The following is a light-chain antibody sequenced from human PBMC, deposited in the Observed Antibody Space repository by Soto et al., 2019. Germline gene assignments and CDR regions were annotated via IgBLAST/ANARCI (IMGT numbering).Light chain of an antibody. J-gene: IGKJ1*01. CDR1: QSISSSY. V-gene: IGKV3-20*01. CDR3: QQYCSSTPT. Sequence: EIVLTQSPGTLSLSPGERATLSCRASQSISSSYLAWYQQKPGQAPRLLIYDASSRATGIPGRFSGSGSGTDLPLTISRVKPEDFAVYHCQQYCSSTPTFGQGTKVEMK. CDR2: DAS.